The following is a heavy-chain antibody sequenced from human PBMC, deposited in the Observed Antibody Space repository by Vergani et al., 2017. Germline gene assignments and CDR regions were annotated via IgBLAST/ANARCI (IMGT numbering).Heavy chain of an antibody. Sequence: VQLLESGGGLVKPGGSLRLSCAASGFTFSDYYMSWIRQAPGKGLEWVSYISSSGSTIYYADSVKGRFTISRDNAKNSLYLQMNSLRAEDAAVYYCARAAYDYVWGSYRPLPFDYWGQGTLVTVSS. J-gene: IGHJ4*02. V-gene: IGHV3-11*01. CDR3: ARAAYDYVWGSYRPLPFDY. CDR1: GFTFSDYY. CDR2: ISSSGSTI. D-gene: IGHD3-16*01.